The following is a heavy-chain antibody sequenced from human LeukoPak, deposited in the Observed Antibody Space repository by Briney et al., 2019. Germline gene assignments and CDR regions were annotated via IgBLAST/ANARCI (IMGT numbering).Heavy chain of an antibody. D-gene: IGHD6-19*01. CDR2: INSGGSST. V-gene: IGHV3-74*01. CDR3: ARDGGIAVAGSRFPFDY. Sequence: GGSLRLSCAASGFTFSSYWMHWVRQAPGKGLMWVSRINSGGSSTNYADSVKGRFTISRDNAKNTLYLQMNSLRAEDTAVYYCARDGGIAVAGSRFPFDYWGQGTLVTVSS. CDR1: GFTFSSYW. J-gene: IGHJ4*02.